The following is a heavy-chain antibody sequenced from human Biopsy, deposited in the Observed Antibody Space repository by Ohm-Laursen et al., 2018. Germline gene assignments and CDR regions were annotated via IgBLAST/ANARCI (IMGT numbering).Heavy chain of an antibody. V-gene: IGHV4-34*01. D-gene: IGHD3-10*01. CDR2: INHRGST. J-gene: IGHJ6*02. Sequence: SETLSLTCAVYGGSFSGYYWSWIRQPPGKGLEWIGEINHRGSTNYNPSLKSRVTISVDKSKNQFSLKMRPVTAADTAVYYCARDRYYGSESYYSHYNMDVWGQGTTVSVSS. CDR3: ARDRYYGSESYYSHYNMDV. CDR1: GGSFSGYY.